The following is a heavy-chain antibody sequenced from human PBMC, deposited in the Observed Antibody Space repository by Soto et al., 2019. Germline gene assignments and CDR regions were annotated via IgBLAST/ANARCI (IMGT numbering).Heavy chain of an antibody. D-gene: IGHD6-19*01. J-gene: IGHJ4*02. CDR1: GYSFTSYW. V-gene: IGHV5-51*01. CDR2: IYPGDSDT. CDR3: ARDLSTVAGTTQYFDY. Sequence: PGESLKISCKGSGYSFTSYWIGWVRQMPGKGLEWMGIIYPGDSDTRYSPSFQGQVTITRDTSASTAYMELSSLRSEDTAVYYCARDLSTVAGTTQYFDYWGQGTLVTVSS.